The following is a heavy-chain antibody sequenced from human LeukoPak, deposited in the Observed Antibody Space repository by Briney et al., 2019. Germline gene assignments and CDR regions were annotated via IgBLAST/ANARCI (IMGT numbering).Heavy chain of an antibody. J-gene: IGHJ4*02. D-gene: IGHD6-13*01. V-gene: IGHV3-7*01. CDR1: GFIFNTYW. CDR3: ARVRPKGYLDY. Sequence: GGSLRLSCAASGFIFNTYWMSWVRQAPGKGLEWVANIKPDGSEKNYVDFVKGRLTISRDNPKNSVYLQMNSLRAEDTAVYYCARVRPKGYLDYWGQGTLVTVSS. CDR2: IKPDGSEK.